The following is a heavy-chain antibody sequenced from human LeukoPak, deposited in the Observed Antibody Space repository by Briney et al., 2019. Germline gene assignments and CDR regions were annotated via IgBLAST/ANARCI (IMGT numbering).Heavy chain of an antibody. CDR1: GGSISNF. J-gene: IGHJ3*02. V-gene: IGHV4-39*01. Sequence: SETLSLTCTVSGGSISNFWGWIRQPPGKGQEWIGSIHYTGNTHYNASLKSRVTMSVDTSKNQFSLKLSSMTAADTAVYYCARHFSLGAFDIWGKGTMVSVSS. CDR3: ARHFSLGAFDI. CDR2: IHYTGNT. D-gene: IGHD3-16*01.